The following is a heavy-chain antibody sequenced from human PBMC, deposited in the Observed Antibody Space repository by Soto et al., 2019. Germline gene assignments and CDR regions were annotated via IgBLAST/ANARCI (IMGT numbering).Heavy chain of an antibody. CDR3: ARGLVPLYFDY. CDR2: TCYMSKWYK. CDR1: GYSVSSNSAA. Sequence: SRTLSLPCAISGYSVSSNSAALNCIRQSRSRGLEWLGRTCYMSKWYKDYAVSVKSRITINSDTSKNKFSLQLNSVTPEDTAVYYCARGLVPLYFDYWGQGTLVTVSS. V-gene: IGHV6-1*01. J-gene: IGHJ4*02. D-gene: IGHD6-19*01.